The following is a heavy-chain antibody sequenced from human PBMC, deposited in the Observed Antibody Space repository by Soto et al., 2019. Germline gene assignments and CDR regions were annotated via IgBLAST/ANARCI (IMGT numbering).Heavy chain of an antibody. D-gene: IGHD2-21*02. CDR3: AKGGDVVTAIRTLDY. J-gene: IGHJ4*02. CDR1: GFTFSSYA. V-gene: IGHV3-23*01. Sequence: GGSLRLSCAVSGFTFSSYAMSWVRQAPGKGLEWVSVISGSGGSTYYADSVKGRFTISRDNSENTLYLQMNSLRAEDTAVYYCAKGGDVVTAIRTLDYWGQGTLVTVSS. CDR2: ISGSGGST.